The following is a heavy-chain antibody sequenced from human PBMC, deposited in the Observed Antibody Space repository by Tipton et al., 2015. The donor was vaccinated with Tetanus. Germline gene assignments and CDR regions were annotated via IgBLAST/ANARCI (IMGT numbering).Heavy chain of an antibody. CDR1: GDTFIYPY. D-gene: IGHD6-6*01. CDR2: ITPFNGDT. CDR3: ATSHEALDL. J-gene: IGHJ3*01. Sequence: QSGAEVKMPGSSVKVSCKASGDTFIYPYLHWVRQAPGQALEWMGWITPFNGDTTYSHQFQHRVTFTRDSSRSTAYMELSSLKSEDTAIYYCATSHEALDLWGQGTQVTVSS. V-gene: IGHV1-45*02.